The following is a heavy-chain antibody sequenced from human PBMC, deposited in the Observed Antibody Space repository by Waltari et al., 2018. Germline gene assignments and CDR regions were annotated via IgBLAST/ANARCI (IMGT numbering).Heavy chain of an antibody. J-gene: IGHJ6*03. CDR3: AKGQASYYYYYMDV. V-gene: IGHV3-9*01. CDR1: GFTFDDYA. Sequence: EVQLVESGGGLVQPGRSLRLSCAASGFTFDDYAMHWVRPAPGKGLEWVSGISWNSGSIGYADSVKGRFTISRDNAKNSLYLQMNSLRAEDTALYYCAKGQASYYYYYMDVWGKGTTVTVSS. CDR2: ISWNSGSI.